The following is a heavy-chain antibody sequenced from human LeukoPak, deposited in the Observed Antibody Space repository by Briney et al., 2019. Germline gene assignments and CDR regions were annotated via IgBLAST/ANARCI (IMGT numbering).Heavy chain of an antibody. CDR3: ARGWAIVGATYFDY. D-gene: IGHD1-26*01. V-gene: IGHV3-21*01. J-gene: IGHJ4*02. CDR2: ISSSSSYI. CDR1: GFTFSSYS. Sequence: GGSLRLSCAASGFTFSSYSMNWVRQAPGKGLEWVSSISSSSSYIYYADSVKGRFTISRDNAKNSLYLQMNSLRAEDTAVYYCARGWAIVGATYFDYWGQGTLVTVSS.